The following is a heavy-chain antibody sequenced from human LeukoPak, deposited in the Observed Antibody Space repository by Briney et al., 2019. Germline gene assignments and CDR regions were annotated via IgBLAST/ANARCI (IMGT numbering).Heavy chain of an antibody. D-gene: IGHD6-13*01. V-gene: IGHV3-30*04. CDR2: ISYDGSNK. CDR1: GFTFSSYA. Sequence: PGGSLRLSCAASGFTFSSYAMHWVRQAPGKGLEWVAVISYDGSNKYYADSVKGRFTISRDNSKNTLYLQMNSPRAEDTAVYYCARVDSSSWYPGFDYWGQGTLVTVSS. CDR3: ARVDSSSWYPGFDY. J-gene: IGHJ4*02.